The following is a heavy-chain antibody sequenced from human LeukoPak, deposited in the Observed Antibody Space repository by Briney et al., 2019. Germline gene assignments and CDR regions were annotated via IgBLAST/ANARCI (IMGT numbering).Heavy chain of an antibody. Sequence: GGSPRLSCAASGFTFSSYAMSWVRQAPGKGLEWVSAISGSGGSTYYADSVKGRFTISRDSSKNTLYLQMNSLRAEDTAVYYCAKVSGGGLYYDGMDVWGQGTTVTVSS. CDR1: GFTFSSYA. J-gene: IGHJ6*02. CDR3: AKVSGGGLYYDGMDV. D-gene: IGHD1-14*01. V-gene: IGHV3-23*01. CDR2: ISGSGGST.